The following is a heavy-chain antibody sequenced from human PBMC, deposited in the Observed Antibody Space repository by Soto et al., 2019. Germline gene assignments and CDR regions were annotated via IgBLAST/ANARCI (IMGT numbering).Heavy chain of an antibody. Sequence: GGSLRLSCAASGFPFSSSWMHWARQAPGKGLVWVSRINSDGSSTTYADSVKGRFTISRDNAKNTLYLQVNSLRTEDTAVYYCIRALGGFEDYWGQGTLVTVSS. CDR3: IRALGGFEDY. CDR1: GFPFSSSW. V-gene: IGHV3-74*01. CDR2: INSDGSST. D-gene: IGHD5-12*01. J-gene: IGHJ4*02.